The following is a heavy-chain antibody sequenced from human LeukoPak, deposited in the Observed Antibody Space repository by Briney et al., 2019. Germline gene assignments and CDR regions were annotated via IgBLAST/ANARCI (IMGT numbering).Heavy chain of an antibody. Sequence: GGSLRLSCAASGFTFSSYWMPWVRQAPGKGLVWVSRINSDGSSTNYADPVKGRFTISRDNAKNTLYLQVKSLRAEDTAVYYCARGPSGWGSLDSWGQGTLVTVSS. J-gene: IGHJ4*02. CDR3: ARGPSGWGSLDS. D-gene: IGHD7-27*01. V-gene: IGHV3-74*01. CDR2: INSDGSST. CDR1: GFTFSSYW.